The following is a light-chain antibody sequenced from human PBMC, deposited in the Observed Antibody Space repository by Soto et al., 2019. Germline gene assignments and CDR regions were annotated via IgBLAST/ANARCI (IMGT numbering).Light chain of an antibody. CDR2: GAS. Sequence: EIVLTQSPGNLSLSPGERSTLSCRASQSVSSSYLAWYQQKPGXAPXXLIYGASSRATGIPDRFSGSGSGTEFTLTISRLEPEDFAVYYCQQYGSSITFGQGTRLEIK. V-gene: IGKV3-20*01. CDR1: QSVSSSY. CDR3: QQYGSSIT. J-gene: IGKJ5*01.